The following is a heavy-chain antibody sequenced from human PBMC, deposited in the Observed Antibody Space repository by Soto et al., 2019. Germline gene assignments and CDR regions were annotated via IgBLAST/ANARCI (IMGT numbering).Heavy chain of an antibody. J-gene: IGHJ6*02. CDR1: GGSISSYY. CDR2: IYYSGST. V-gene: IGHV4-59*01. CDR3: AISGYDYYYYGMDV. Sequence: NPSETLSLTCTVSGGSISSYYWSWIRQPPGKGLEWIGYIYYSGSTNYNPSLKSRVTISVDTSKNQFSLKLSSVTAADTAVYYCAISGYDYYYYGMDVWGQGTTVTVSS. D-gene: IGHD5-12*01.